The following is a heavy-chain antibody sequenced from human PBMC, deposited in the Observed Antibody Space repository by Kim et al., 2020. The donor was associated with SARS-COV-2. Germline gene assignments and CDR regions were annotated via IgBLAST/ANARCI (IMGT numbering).Heavy chain of an antibody. Sequence: ASVKVSCKASGYILSDFAIHWVRLAPGQGLEWMAWINTGNGDTKSSQKFQGRVTITRDTLTSTVYMELSSLTAEDTAVYYCARGSMATYDYWGQGTLVPV. CDR2: INTGNGDT. CDR3: ARGSMATYDY. D-gene: IGHD3-10*01. V-gene: IGHV1-3*04. CDR1: GYILSDFA. J-gene: IGHJ4*02.